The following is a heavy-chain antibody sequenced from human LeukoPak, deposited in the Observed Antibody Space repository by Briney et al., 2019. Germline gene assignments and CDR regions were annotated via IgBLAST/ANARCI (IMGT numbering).Heavy chain of an antibody. J-gene: IGHJ6*03. Sequence: SETLSLTCTVSGGSISSSTYYWGWIRQPPGKGLQWIGSIYYSGSTYFNPSLKSRVTISVDTSKNQFSLKLSPVTAADTAVYYCARHHYSSSWNYYYYYMDVWGKGTTVTISS. CDR3: ARHHYSSSWNYYYYYMDV. CDR2: IYYSGST. CDR1: GGSISSSTYY. V-gene: IGHV4-39*01. D-gene: IGHD6-13*01.